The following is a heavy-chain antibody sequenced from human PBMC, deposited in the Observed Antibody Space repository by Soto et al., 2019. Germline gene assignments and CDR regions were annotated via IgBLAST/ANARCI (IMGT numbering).Heavy chain of an antibody. V-gene: IGHV3-23*01. Sequence: PGGSLRLSCAASGFTFSSYAMTWVRQAPGKGLEYVSSIRGSSGGTFYADSVKGRFTISRDNSKNTLYLQLSSLRAEDTAIYFCAKDPNGDYVGAFDSWGQGSLVTVSS. D-gene: IGHD4-17*01. J-gene: IGHJ4*02. CDR3: AKDPNGDYVGAFDS. CDR1: GFTFSSYA. CDR2: IRGSSGGT.